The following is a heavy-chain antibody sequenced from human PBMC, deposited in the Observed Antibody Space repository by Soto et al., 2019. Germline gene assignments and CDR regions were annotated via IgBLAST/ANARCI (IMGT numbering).Heavy chain of an antibody. CDR1: GGSVSSYY. CDR3: ARHSNRNYGLYYFDF. CDR2: IYYSGST. Sequence: NPSETLSLTCTVSGGSVSSYYWGWIRQPPGKALEWIGYIYYSGSTKYNPSLKSRVTMSVDTSNNQFSLSVSSVTAADTAVYYCARHSNRNYGLYYFDFWGLGAPVTVSS. V-gene: IGHV4-59*08. D-gene: IGHD4-4*01. J-gene: IGHJ4*02.